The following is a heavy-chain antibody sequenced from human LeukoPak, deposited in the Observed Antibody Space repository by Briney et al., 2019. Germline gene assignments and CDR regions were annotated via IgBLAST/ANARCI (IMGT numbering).Heavy chain of an antibody. D-gene: IGHD6-13*01. J-gene: IGHJ6*02. V-gene: IGHV3-33*01. CDR2: IWYDGSNK. CDR3: ARASYSSPYGMDV. CDR1: GFTFSNYG. Sequence: GRSLRLSCVASGFTFSNYGMHLVRQAPGKGLEWVAVIWYDGSNKYYADSVKGRFTISRDNSKNTLYLQMNSLRAEDTAVYYCARASYSSPYGMDVWGQGTTVTVSS.